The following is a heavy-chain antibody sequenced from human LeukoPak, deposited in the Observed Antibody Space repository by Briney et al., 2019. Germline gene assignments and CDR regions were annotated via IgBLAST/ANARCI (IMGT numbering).Heavy chain of an antibody. CDR1: GFTFSSYS. J-gene: IGHJ4*02. D-gene: IGHD3-22*01. CDR3: ARDLYYYDSSGYQFDY. Sequence: PGGSLRLSCAASGFTFSSYSMNWVRQAPGKGLEWVSYISKDSTTIYYAGSLEGRFTISRDNAKNSLFLQMNSLRAEDTAVYYCARDLYYYDSSGYQFDYWGQGTLVTVSS. V-gene: IGHV3-48*01. CDR2: ISKDSTTI.